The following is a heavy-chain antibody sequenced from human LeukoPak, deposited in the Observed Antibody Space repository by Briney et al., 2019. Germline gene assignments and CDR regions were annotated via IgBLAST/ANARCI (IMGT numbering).Heavy chain of an antibody. J-gene: IGHJ4*02. Sequence: GGSLTLSCAASGVTFSIYAMSWVCQGPGQGLELVSSTSSGGELTFYADSVKGRFTIVRDNSENTLYLQANNLRAEDTAVYYCAKDRPNYYHDNGHYYRRGGDCWGQGTLVTVSS. CDR1: GVTFSIYA. D-gene: IGHD3-22*01. CDR2: TSSGGELT. V-gene: IGHV3-23*01. CDR3: AKDRPNYYHDNGHYYRRGGDC.